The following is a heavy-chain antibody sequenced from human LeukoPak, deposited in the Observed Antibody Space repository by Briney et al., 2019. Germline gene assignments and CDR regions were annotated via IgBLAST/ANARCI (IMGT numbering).Heavy chain of an antibody. D-gene: IGHD3-22*01. CDR2: ISGSGGST. V-gene: IGHV3-23*01. J-gene: IGHJ4*02. Sequence: GGSLRLSCAVSGITLSNYGMSWVRQAPGKGLEWVAGISGSGGSTNYADSVKGRFTVSRDNPKNTLYLQMNILRAEDTAVYFCAKRGVVIRVILVGFHKEAYYFDSWGQGALVTVSS. CDR1: GITLSNYG. CDR3: AKRGVVIRVILVGFHKEAYYFDS.